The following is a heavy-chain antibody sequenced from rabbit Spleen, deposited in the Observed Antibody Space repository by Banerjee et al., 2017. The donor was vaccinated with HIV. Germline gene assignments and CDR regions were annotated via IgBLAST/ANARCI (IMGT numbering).Heavy chain of an antibody. D-gene: IGHD1-1*01. Sequence: QEQLVESGGGLVQPGGSLKLSCKASGFDLSSYGVSWVRQAPGKGLEWIGYIDPLFGTTYYANWVNGRFTISSHNAQNTLYLQLTSLTAADTATYFCARDLPDIIGWNFGFWGPGTLVTVS. V-gene: IGHV1S47*01. CDR3: ARDLPDIIGWNFGF. J-gene: IGHJ4*02. CDR1: GFDLSSYG. CDR2: IDPLFGTT.